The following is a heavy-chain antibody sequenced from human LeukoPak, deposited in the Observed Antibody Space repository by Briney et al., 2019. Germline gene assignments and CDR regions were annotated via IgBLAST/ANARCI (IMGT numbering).Heavy chain of an antibody. Sequence: ASVKVSCTASGYTFTSYDFNWVRQVTGQRPEWMGWMSPNSGDTGYAQKFQDRVTMTRNTSISTAYMELSSLRSDDTAAYYCARGPPNWGYDYWGPGTLVTVSS. CDR2: MSPNSGDT. V-gene: IGHV1-8*01. J-gene: IGHJ4*02. D-gene: IGHD7-27*01. CDR1: GYTFTSYD. CDR3: ARGPPNWGYDY.